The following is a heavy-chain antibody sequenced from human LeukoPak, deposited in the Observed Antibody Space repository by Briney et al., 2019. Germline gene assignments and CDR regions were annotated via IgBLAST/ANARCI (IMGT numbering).Heavy chain of an antibody. D-gene: IGHD3-3*01. CDR2: INPNSGGT. V-gene: IGHV1-2*02. Sequence: ASVKVSCKASGYTFTGYYMHWVRQAPGQGLEWMGWINPNSGGTNYAQEFQGRVTMTRDTSISTAYMELSRLRSDDTAVYYCARDKEITIFGVVINGDYYYGMDVWGQGTTVTVSS. CDR1: GYTFTGYY. J-gene: IGHJ6*02. CDR3: ARDKEITIFGVVINGDYYYGMDV.